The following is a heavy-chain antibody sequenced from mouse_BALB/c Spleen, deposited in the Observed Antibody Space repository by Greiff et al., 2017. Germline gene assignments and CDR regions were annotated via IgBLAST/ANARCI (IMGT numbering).Heavy chain of an antibody. V-gene: IGHV1-67*01. J-gene: IGHJ2*01. CDR1: GYTFTDYA. CDR2: ISTYYGNT. Sequence: VQLQQSGPELVRPGVSVKISCKGSGYTFTDYAMHWVKQSHAKSLEWIGVISTYYGNTNYNQKFKGKATMTVDKSSSTAYMELARLTSEDSAIYYCARLGMEYFDYWGQGTTLTVSS. CDR3: ARLGMEYFDY. D-gene: IGHD2-10*02.